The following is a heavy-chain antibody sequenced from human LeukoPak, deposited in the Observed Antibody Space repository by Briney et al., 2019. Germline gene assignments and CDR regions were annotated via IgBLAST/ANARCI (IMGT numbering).Heavy chain of an antibody. CDR3: ARDLRYSYGYVSPNWFDP. D-gene: IGHD5-18*01. J-gene: IGHJ5*02. CDR2: IYYSGST. Sequence: KTSETLSLTCTVSGGSISSYYWSWIRQPPGKGLEWIGYIYYSGSTNYNPSLKSRVTISVDTSKNQFPLKLSSVTAADTAVYYCARDLRYSYGYVSPNWFDPWGQGTLVTVSS. CDR1: GGSISSYY. V-gene: IGHV4-59*01.